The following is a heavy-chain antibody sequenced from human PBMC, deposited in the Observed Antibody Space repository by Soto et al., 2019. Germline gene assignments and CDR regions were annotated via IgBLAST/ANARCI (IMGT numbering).Heavy chain of an antibody. D-gene: IGHD3-10*01. CDR1: GYTFTGYY. CDR2: INPNSGGT. Sequence: GASVKVSCKASGYTFTGYYMHWVRQAPGQGLEWMGWINPNSGGTNYAQKFQGWVTMTRDTSISTAYMELSRLRSDDTAVYYCARDVGLLWFGQEKWGWFDPWGQGTLVTVSS. CDR3: ARDVGLLWFGQEKWGWFDP. V-gene: IGHV1-2*04. J-gene: IGHJ5*02.